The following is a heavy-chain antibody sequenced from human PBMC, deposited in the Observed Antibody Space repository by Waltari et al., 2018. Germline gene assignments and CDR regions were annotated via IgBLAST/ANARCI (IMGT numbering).Heavy chain of an antibody. CDR1: GYTFTSYA. CDR3: AREVFGVVIISYYYYYGMDV. D-gene: IGHD3-3*01. CDR2: INAGNGNT. V-gene: IGHV1-3*01. Sequence: QVQLVQSGAEVKKPGASVKVSCKASGYTFTSYAMHWVRQAPGQRLEWMGWINAGNGNTKDSQKFQGRVTITRDTSASTAYMELSSLRSEDTSVYYCAREVFGVVIISYYYYYGMDVWGQGTTVTVSS. J-gene: IGHJ6*02.